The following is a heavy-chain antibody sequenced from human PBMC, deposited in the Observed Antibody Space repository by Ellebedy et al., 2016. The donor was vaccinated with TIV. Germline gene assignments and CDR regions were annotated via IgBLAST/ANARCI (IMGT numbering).Heavy chain of an antibody. D-gene: IGHD6-19*01. CDR3: AKERTSGWDY. CDR2: ISGSGGST. J-gene: IGHJ4*02. Sequence: ETLSLTCTASGFTFSSYWMSWVRQAPGKGLEWVSAISGSGGSTYYADSVKGRFTISRDNSKNTLYLQMNSLRAEDTAVYYCAKERTSGWDYWGQGTLVTVSS. V-gene: IGHV3-23*01. CDR1: GFTFSSYW.